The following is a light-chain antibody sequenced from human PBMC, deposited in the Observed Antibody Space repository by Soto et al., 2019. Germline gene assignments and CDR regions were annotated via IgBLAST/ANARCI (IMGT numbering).Light chain of an antibody. CDR1: QDIRNF. CDR2: AAS. CDR3: QRYSSVPV. J-gene: IGKJ3*01. V-gene: IGKV1-27*01. Sequence: DIQMTQSPTSLSASVGDRVTITCRASQDIRNFVAWYQQKPGKAPKLLLSAASTLQSGVPSRFSGSGSGTDFALTINSLQPGDVATYTFQRYSSVPVFGPGTKVEIK.